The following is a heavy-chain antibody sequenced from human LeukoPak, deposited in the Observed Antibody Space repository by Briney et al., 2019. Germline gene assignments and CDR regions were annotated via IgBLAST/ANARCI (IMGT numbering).Heavy chain of an antibody. J-gene: IGHJ4*02. CDR3: AREQSDAKIYRD. V-gene: IGHV3-7*01. D-gene: IGHD2/OR15-2a*01. Sequence: VRQAPGKGLEWVANIKQDGSEKYYVDSVKGRFTISRDNAKNSLYLQMNSLRAEDTAGYYCAREQSDAKIYRDWGQGTLVTVSS. CDR2: IKQDGSEK.